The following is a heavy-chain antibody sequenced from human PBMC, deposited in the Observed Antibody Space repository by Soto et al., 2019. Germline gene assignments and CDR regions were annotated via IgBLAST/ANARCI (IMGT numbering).Heavy chain of an antibody. J-gene: IGHJ6*02. CDR2: MNPNSGTA. CDR1: GYTFTSYD. D-gene: IGHD2-15*01. Sequence: GASVKVSCKASGYTFTSYDINWVRQATGQGLEWMGWMNPNSGTANYAQKFQGRVTITADESTSTAYMELSSLRSEDTAVYYCARAIGVVDKDRPEYLYGMDVWGQGTTVTSP. V-gene: IGHV1-69*13. CDR3: ARAIGVVDKDRPEYLYGMDV.